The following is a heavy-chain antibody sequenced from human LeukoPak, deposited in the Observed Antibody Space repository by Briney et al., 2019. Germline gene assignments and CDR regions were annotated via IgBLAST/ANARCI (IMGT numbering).Heavy chain of an antibody. Sequence: GESLNISCKGSGYSFTNYWISWVRQMPGKGLEWMGRIDPSDSYTNYSPSFQGHVTISADKSISTAYLQWSSLKASDTAMYYCARRRKATVTTYDAFDIWGQGTMVTVSS. J-gene: IGHJ3*02. CDR1: GYSFTNYW. D-gene: IGHD4-17*01. CDR3: ARRRKATVTTYDAFDI. V-gene: IGHV5-10-1*01. CDR2: IDPSDSYT.